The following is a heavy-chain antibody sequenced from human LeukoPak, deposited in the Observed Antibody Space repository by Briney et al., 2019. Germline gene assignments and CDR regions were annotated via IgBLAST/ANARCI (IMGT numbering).Heavy chain of an antibody. CDR1: GFTFDDYA. CDR3: AKKGYYDSGSEFAFDY. Sequence: GGSLRLSCAASGFTFDDYAMHWVRQAPGKGLEWVSGISWNSGSIGYADSVKGRFTISRDNAKNSLYLQMNSLRAEDTAVYYCAKKGYYDSGSEFAFDYWGQGTLVTVSS. V-gene: IGHV3-9*01. CDR2: ISWNSGSI. D-gene: IGHD3-10*01. J-gene: IGHJ4*02.